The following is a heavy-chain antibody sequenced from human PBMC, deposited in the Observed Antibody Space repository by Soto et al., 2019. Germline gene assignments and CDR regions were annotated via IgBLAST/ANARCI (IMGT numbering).Heavy chain of an antibody. CDR2: ISGSGGST. J-gene: IGHJ6*03. CDR3: AREGGTEYYYYYYYMDV. D-gene: IGHD1-1*01. CDR1: GFTFSSYA. Sequence: GGSLRLSCAASGFTFSSYAMSWVRQAPGKGLEWVSAISGSGGSTYYADSVKGRFTISRDNSKNTLYLQMNSLRAEDTAVYYCAREGGTEYYYYYYYMDVWGKGTTVTVSS. V-gene: IGHV3-23*01.